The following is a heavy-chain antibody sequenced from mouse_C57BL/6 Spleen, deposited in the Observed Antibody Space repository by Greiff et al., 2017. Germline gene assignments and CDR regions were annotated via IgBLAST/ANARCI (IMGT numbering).Heavy chain of an antibody. J-gene: IGHJ4*01. CDR3: ARRGITTVGYAMDY. D-gene: IGHD1-1*01. V-gene: IGHV5-6*01. CDR2: ISSGGSYT. Sequence: VQLKESGGDLVKPGGSLKLSCAASGFTFSSYGMSWVRQTPDKRLEWVATISSGGSYTYYPDSVKGRFTISRDNAKNTLYLQMSSLKSEDRAMYYCARRGITTVGYAMDYWGQGTSVTVSS. CDR1: GFTFSSYG.